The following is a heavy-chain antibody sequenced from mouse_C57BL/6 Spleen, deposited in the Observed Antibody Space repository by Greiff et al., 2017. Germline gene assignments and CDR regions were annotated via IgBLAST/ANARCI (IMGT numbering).Heavy chain of an antibody. CDR2: IDPSDSYT. V-gene: IGHV1-69*01. J-gene: IGHJ2*01. D-gene: IGHD2-5*01. CDR3: ARGGSNERSYFDY. CDR1: GYTFTSYW. Sequence: QVQLQQPGAELVMPGASVKLSCKASGYTFTSYWMHWVKQRPGQGLEWIGEIDPSDSYTNYNQKFKGKSTLTVDKSSSTAYMQLSSLTSEDSAVYYCARGGSNERSYFDYWGQGTTLTVSS.